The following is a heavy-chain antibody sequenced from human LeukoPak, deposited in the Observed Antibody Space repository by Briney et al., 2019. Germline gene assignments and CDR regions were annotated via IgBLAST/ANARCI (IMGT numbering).Heavy chain of an antibody. Sequence: PSETPSLTCTVSGGSISSGGYYWSWIRQPPGKGLEWIGYIYHSGSTYYNPSLKSRVTISVDRSKNQFSLKLSSVTAADTAVYYCARSRWFGVDYWGQGTLVTVSS. D-gene: IGHD2-15*01. CDR1: GGSISSGGYY. J-gene: IGHJ4*02. V-gene: IGHV4-30-2*01. CDR2: IYHSGST. CDR3: ARSRWFGVDY.